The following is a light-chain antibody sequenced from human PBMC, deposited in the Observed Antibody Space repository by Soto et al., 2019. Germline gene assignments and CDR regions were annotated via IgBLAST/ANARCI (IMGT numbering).Light chain of an antibody. CDR1: QSVSSY. CDR2: DAS. V-gene: IGKV3-11*01. J-gene: IGKJ5*01. Sequence: MSQSPATLSVSPGERATLSCRASQSVSSYLAWYQQKPGQAPRLLIYDASNRATGIPARFSGSGSGTDCTLTISSLEPEDVAVYYCQQRSNWPITLGQGTRLEIK. CDR3: QQRSNWPIT.